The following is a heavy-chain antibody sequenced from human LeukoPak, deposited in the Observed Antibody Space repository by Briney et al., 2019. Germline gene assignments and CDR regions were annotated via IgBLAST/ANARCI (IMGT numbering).Heavy chain of an antibody. J-gene: IGHJ3*02. V-gene: IGHV5-51*01. CDR3: ARQLFDAFDI. Sequence: GESLKISCKGSGYKFSNYWIGWVRQMPGRGLEWMGTIYPDDSDTRYSPSFQGQVTISADKSISTAYLQWSSLKASDTAMYYCARQLFDAFDIWGQGTMVTVSS. CDR2: IYPDDSDT. CDR1: GYKFSNYW.